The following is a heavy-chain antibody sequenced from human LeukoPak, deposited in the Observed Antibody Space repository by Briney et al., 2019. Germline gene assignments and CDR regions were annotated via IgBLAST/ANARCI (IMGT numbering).Heavy chain of an antibody. CDR3: AGQSLRYFDWSYAFDI. CDR2: INHSGST. Sequence: SETLSLTCAVYGGSSSGYYWSWIRQPPGKGLEWIGEINHSGSTNYNPSLKSRVTISVDTSKNQFSLKLSSVTAADTAVYYCAGQSLRYFDWSYAFDIWGQGTMVTVSS. D-gene: IGHD3-9*01. V-gene: IGHV4-34*01. CDR1: GGSSSGYY. J-gene: IGHJ3*02.